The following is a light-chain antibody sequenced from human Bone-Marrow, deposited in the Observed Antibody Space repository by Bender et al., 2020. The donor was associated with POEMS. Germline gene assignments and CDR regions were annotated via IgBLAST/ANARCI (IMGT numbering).Light chain of an antibody. J-gene: IGLJ1*01. Sequence: QSALTQPASVSGSPGQSITIFCNGTRSDIGSYDLVSWYQRHPGRDLKLVIHDVSERPSGISSRFSGFKSGNTASLTVSGLQPEDEADYYCSSYATSDKYFFGTGTKVTVL. CDR1: RSDIGSYDL. V-gene: IGLV2-14*02. CDR2: DVS. CDR3: SSYATSDKYF.